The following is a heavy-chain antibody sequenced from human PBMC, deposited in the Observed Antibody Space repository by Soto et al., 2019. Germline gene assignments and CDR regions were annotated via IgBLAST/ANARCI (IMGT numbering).Heavy chain of an antibody. Sequence: GGSLRLSCAASGFTFSSYGMHWVRQAPGKGLEWVAVIWYDGSNKYYADSVKGRFTISRDNSKNTLYLQMNSLRAEDTALYYCAKDRYSSYLYYMDVWGKGTTVTVSS. CDR1: GFTFSSYG. J-gene: IGHJ6*03. V-gene: IGHV3-30*02. CDR3: AKDRYSSYLYYMDV. D-gene: IGHD6-13*01. CDR2: IWYDGSNK.